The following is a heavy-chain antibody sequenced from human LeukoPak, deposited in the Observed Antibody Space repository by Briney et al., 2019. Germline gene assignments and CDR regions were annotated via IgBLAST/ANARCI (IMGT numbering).Heavy chain of an antibody. Sequence: ASVKVSCKASGYTFTSYGISWVRLAPGQGLEWMGWISAYNGNTNYAQKLQGRVTMTTDTSTSTAYMELRSLRSDDTAVYYCARKPYSGYDVDYWGQGTLVTVSS. D-gene: IGHD5-12*01. CDR1: GYTFTSYG. CDR3: ARKPYSGYDVDY. J-gene: IGHJ4*02. CDR2: ISAYNGNT. V-gene: IGHV1-18*01.